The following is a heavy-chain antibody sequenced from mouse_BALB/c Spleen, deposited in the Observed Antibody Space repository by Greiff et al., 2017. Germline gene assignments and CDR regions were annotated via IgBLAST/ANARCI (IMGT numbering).Heavy chain of an antibody. J-gene: IGHJ4*01. D-gene: IGHD1-1*01. CDR2: IDPANGNT. CDR1: GFNIKDTY. V-gene: IGHV14-3*02. CDR3: ALTTVVDYYAMDY. Sequence: EVQLQQSGAELVKPGASVKLSCTASGFNIKDTYMHWVKQRPEQGLEWIGRIDPANGNTKYDPKFQGKATITADTSSNTAYLQLSSLTSEDTAVYYCALTTVVDYYAMDYWGQGTLVTVSS.